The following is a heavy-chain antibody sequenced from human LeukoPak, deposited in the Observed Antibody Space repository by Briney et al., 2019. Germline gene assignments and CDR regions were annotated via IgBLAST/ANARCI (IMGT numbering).Heavy chain of an antibody. CDR1: GGFISSGSYY. CDR2: IYTSGST. CDR3: ARAPYGSATNNYYMDV. J-gene: IGHJ6*03. D-gene: IGHD3-10*01. Sequence: SETLSLTCTVSGGFISSGSYYWSWIRQPAGKGLEWIGRIYTSGSTNYNPSLKSRVTISVDTSKNQFSLKLSSVTAADTAVYYCARAPYGSATNNYYMDVWGKGTTVTVSS. V-gene: IGHV4-61*02.